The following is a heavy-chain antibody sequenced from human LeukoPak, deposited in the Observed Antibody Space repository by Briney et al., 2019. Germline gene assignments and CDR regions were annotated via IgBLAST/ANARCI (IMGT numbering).Heavy chain of an antibody. J-gene: IGHJ6*03. CDR2: ISSSSSYI. CDR3: ARAKGYCSSTSCYRTYYMDV. CDR1: GFTFSSYS. D-gene: IGHD2-2*01. V-gene: IGHV3-21*01. Sequence: GGSLRLSCAASGFTFSSYSMNWVRQAPGKGLEWVSSISSSSSYIYYADSVKGRSTISRDNSKNTLYLQMNSLRAEDTAVYYCARAKGYCSSTSCYRTYYMDVWGKGTTVTVSS.